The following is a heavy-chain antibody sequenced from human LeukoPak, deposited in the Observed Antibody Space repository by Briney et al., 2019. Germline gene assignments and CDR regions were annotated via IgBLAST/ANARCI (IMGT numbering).Heavy chain of an antibody. J-gene: IGHJ4*02. V-gene: IGHV1-2*02. CDR1: GYTFTGYY. Sequence: ASVKVSCKASGYTFTGYYMHWVRQAPGQGLEWMGWINPNSGGTNYAQKFQGRVTMTRDTSISTAYMELRSLRSDDTAVYYCARDPTRGDLSVYWGQGTLVTVSS. CDR3: ARDPTRGDLSVY. CDR2: INPNSGGT. D-gene: IGHD7-27*01.